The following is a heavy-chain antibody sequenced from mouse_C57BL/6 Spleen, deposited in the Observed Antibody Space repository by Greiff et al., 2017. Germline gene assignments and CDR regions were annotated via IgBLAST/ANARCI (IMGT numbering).Heavy chain of an antibody. Sequence: QVQLKQSGPELVKPGASVKISCKASGYAFSSSWMNWVKQRPGKGLEWIGRIYPGDGDTNYNGKFKGKATLTAYKSSSTAYMQLSSLTSEDSAVYFCARSGDYDGDYWGQGTTLTVSS. D-gene: IGHD2-4*01. CDR1: GYAFSSSW. CDR3: ARSGDYDGDY. J-gene: IGHJ2*01. CDR2: IYPGDGDT. V-gene: IGHV1-82*01.